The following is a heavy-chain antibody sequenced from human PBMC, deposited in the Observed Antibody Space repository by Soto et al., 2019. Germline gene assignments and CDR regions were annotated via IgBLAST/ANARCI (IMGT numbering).Heavy chain of an antibody. V-gene: IGHV4-34*01. CDR3: ARVSRGYYDH. J-gene: IGHJ4*02. CDR1: GGSFSDYF. D-gene: IGHD2-15*01. CDR2: INHSGTT. Sequence: QVQLQQWGAGLLKPSETLSLTCAVYGGSFSDYFWSWIRQPPGKGLEWIGEINHSGTTYYNPSLERRFSMSVDRSKKQFSLQLTSVTAAAAAVYYCARVSRGYYDHWGQGTLVTVSS.